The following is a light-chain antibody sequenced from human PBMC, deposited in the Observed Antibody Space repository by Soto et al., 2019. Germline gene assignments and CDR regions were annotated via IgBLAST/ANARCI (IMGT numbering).Light chain of an antibody. CDR3: QSYDSPLSARYV. Sequence: QSVLTQPPSVSGAPGQRVTISCTGSSSNIGAGDDVHCYQQRPGTAPKLLIFVNINRPSGVPDRFSGSKSGTSASLSITGLQAEDEGDYYCQSYDSPLSARYVFGTGTKVTVL. J-gene: IGLJ1*01. CDR1: SSNIGAGDD. CDR2: VNI. V-gene: IGLV1-40*01.